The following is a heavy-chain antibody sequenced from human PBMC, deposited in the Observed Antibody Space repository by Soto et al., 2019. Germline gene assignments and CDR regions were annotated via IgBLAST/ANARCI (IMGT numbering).Heavy chain of an antibody. CDR3: ARDSYYYDSSGYFGAFDI. Sequence: SETLSLTCTVSGGSISSSSYYWGWIRQPPGKGLEWIGYIYYSGSTYYNPSLKSRVTISVDTSKNQFSLKLSSVTAADTAVYYCARDSYYYDSSGYFGAFDIWGQGTMVTVSS. CDR2: IYYSGST. CDR1: GGSISSSSYY. D-gene: IGHD3-22*01. J-gene: IGHJ3*02. V-gene: IGHV4-39*07.